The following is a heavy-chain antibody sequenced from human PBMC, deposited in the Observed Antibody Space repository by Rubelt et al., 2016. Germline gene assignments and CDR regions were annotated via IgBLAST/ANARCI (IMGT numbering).Heavy chain of an antibody. D-gene: IGHD6-6*01. CDR1: GFTFSSYA. CDR2: ISGSGGST. J-gene: IGHJ4*02. Sequence: EVQLLESGGGLVQPGGSLRLSCAASGFTFSSYAMNWVRQAPGKGLEWVSAISGSGGSTYYADSVKGRLTISRENSKNTLYLQMNSLRAEETAVYYCAKGLGYSSSSLDYWGQGTLVTVSS. V-gene: IGHV3-23*01. CDR3: AKGLGYSSSSLDY.